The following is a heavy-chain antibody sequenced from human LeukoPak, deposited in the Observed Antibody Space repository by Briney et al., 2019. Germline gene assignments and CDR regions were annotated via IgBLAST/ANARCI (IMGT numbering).Heavy chain of an antibody. CDR3: AKAPGYSGYAPGGY. V-gene: IGHV3-23*01. D-gene: IGHD5-12*01. CDR1: GFTFSSYA. Sequence: GGSLRLSCAASGFTFSSYAMSWVRQAPGKGLEWVSAISGSGGSTYYADSVKGRFTISRDNSKNTLYLQMNSLRAEDTAVYYGAKAPGYSGYAPGGYWGQGTVVTVSS. J-gene: IGHJ4*02. CDR2: ISGSGGST.